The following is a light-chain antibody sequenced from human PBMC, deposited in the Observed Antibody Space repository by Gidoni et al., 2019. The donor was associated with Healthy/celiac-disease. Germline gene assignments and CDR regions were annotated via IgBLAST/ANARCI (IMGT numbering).Light chain of an antibody. J-gene: IGLJ2*01. CDR2: DVS. Sequence: TQPASVSGSPVQSITIPCTGTSSDVGGYNYVSWYQQHPGKAPKLMIYDVSNRPSGVSNRFSGSKSGNTASLTISGLQAEDEADYYCSSYTSSSTLVFGGGTKLTVL. V-gene: IGLV2-14*03. CDR3: SSYTSSSTLV. CDR1: SSDVGGYNY.